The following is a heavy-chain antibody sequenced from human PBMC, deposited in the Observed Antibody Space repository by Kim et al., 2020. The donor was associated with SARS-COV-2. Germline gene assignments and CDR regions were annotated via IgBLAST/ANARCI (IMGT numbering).Heavy chain of an antibody. V-gene: IGHV1-24*01. D-gene: IGHD6-13*01. CDR2: FDPEDGET. CDR1: GYTLTELS. Sequence: ASVKVSCKVSGYTLTELSMHWVRQAPGKGLEWMGGFDPEDGETIYAQKFQGRVTMTEDTSTDTAYMELSSLRSEDTAVYYCATDRTSSWRLGGVYYYYGMDVWGQGTTVTVSS. J-gene: IGHJ6*02. CDR3: ATDRTSSWRLGGVYYYYGMDV.